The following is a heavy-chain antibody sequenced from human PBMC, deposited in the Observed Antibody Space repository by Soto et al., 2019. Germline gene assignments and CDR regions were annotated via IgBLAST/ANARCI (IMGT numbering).Heavy chain of an antibody. V-gene: IGHV3-23*01. Sequence: GGSLRLSCAASGFTFSSYAMSWVRQAPGKGLEWVSAISGSGGNTNYAQKLQGRVTMTTDTSTSTAYMELSSLRSEDTAVYYSATDLGCTNGVCGWFDPWGQGTLVTVSS. CDR2: ISGSGGNT. D-gene: IGHD2-8*01. CDR1: GFTFSSYA. CDR3: ATDLGCTNGVCGWFDP. J-gene: IGHJ5*02.